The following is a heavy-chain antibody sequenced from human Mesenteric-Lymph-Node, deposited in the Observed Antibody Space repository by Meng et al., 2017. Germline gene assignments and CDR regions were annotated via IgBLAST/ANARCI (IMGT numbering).Heavy chain of an antibody. CDR1: GGSISSSNW. Sequence: GVGLVKLAGNRSLILLVYGGSISSSNWWSWVRQPPGEGLELIGHIYYSGSTSYNPSLKSRVTISVDTSNNQFSLKLSSVTAADTAVYYCARVGWRQWSFDLWGRGTLVTVSS. V-gene: IGHV4-4*02. CDR3: ARVGWRQWSFDL. J-gene: IGHJ2*01. D-gene: IGHD5-18*01. CDR2: IYYSGST.